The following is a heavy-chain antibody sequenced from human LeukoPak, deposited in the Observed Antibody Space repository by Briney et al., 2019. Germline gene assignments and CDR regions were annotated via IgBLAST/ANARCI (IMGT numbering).Heavy chain of an antibody. CDR2: ISYDGSNK. D-gene: IGHD3-10*01. Sequence: GRSLRLSCAASGFTFSSYAMHWVRQAPGKGLEWVAVISYDGSNKYYADSVKGRFTISRDNSKNTLYLQMNSLRAEDTAVYYCAGDYLPRRGGFDYWGQGTLVTVSS. CDR3: AGDYLPRRGGFDY. V-gene: IGHV3-30*04. CDR1: GFTFSSYA. J-gene: IGHJ4*02.